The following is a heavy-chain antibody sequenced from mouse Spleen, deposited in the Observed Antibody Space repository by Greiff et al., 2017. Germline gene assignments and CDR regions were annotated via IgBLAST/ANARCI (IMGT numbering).Heavy chain of an antibody. D-gene: IGHD2-4*01. Sequence: VQLQQSGPELVKPGASVRISCKASGYTFTSYYIHWVKQRPGQGLEWIGWIYPGNVNTKYNEKFKGKATLTADKSSSTAYMQLSSLTSEDSAVYFCARFPYDYDGDYWGQGTTLTVSS. CDR3: ARFPYDYDGDY. CDR2: IYPGNVNT. V-gene: IGHV1S56*01. J-gene: IGHJ2*01. CDR1: GYTFTSYY.